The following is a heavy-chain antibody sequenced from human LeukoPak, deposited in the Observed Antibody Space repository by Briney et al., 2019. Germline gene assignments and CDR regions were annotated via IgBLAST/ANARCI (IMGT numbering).Heavy chain of an antibody. CDR1: GGSFSGYY. CDR3: ARDRYCGSTSCTYYFDY. J-gene: IGHJ4*02. CDR2: INHSGST. V-gene: IGHV4-34*01. D-gene: IGHD2-2*01. Sequence: SETLSLTCAVYGGSFSGYYWSWIRQPPGKGLEWIGEINHSGSTNYNPSLKSRVTISVDTSKNQFSLKLSSVTAADTAVYYCARDRYCGSTSCTYYFDYWGQGTLVTVSS.